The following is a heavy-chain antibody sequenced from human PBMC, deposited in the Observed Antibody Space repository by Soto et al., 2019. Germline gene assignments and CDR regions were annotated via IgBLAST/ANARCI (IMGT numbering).Heavy chain of an antibody. D-gene: IGHD3-22*01. J-gene: IGHJ4*02. Sequence: QVQLVESGGGVVQPGRSLRLSCAASGFTFSTYGMHWVRQAPGKGLEWVAVIWYDGSNKYYANSVKGRFTISRDNSKNTLYLQKSSLRAEDTAVYYCARHTSINYYDSSGYYGSFDFWGQGTLVTVSS. CDR3: ARHTSINYYDSSGYYGSFDF. CDR2: IWYDGSNK. V-gene: IGHV3-33*01. CDR1: GFTFSTYG.